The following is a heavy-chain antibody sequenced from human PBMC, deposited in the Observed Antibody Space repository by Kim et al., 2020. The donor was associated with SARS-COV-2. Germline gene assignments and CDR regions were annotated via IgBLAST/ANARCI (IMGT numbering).Heavy chain of an antibody. D-gene: IGHD1-26*01. Sequence: GGSLRLSCADSAFTFTDHDMDWVRQAPGKGLEWVGRSKKTPNSYSTQYAASVNGRFIISRDDSKNSLHLQMNSLKTEDTAVYYCIGFIEGEPYWGQGTLVTVSS. CDR3: IGFIEGEPY. V-gene: IGHV3-72*01. CDR2: SKKTPNSYST. J-gene: IGHJ4*02. CDR1: AFTFTDHD.